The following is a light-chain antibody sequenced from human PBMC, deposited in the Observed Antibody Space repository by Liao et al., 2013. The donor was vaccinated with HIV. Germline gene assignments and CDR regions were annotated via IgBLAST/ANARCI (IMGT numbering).Light chain of an antibody. CDR2: QDN. CDR3: QAWDRDTAL. V-gene: IGLV3-1*01. CDR1: SLGEKH. Sequence: SYELTQPPSVSVFPGQTGTITCSGGSLGEKHASWYQQRPGQSPALVIYQDNKRPSGIPERFSGSNSENTGTLTISGTQAVDEAVYYCQAWDRDTALFGGGTKLTVL. J-gene: IGLJ2*01.